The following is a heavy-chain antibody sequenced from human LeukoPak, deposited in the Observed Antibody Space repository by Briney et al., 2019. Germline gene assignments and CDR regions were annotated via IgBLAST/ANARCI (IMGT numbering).Heavy chain of an antibody. D-gene: IGHD3-10*01. CDR1: GFTSSNYW. CDR2: IGWNSART. V-gene: IGHV3-9*02. J-gene: IGHJ6*02. CDR3: GKDISAGGMDV. Sequence: PGGSLRLSCAASGFTSSNYWMTWVRQTPGKGLEWVSGIGWNSARTGYADSVRGRFTISRDNAKNSLYLQMNSLRAEDTALYYCGKDISAGGMDVWGQGTTVTVSS.